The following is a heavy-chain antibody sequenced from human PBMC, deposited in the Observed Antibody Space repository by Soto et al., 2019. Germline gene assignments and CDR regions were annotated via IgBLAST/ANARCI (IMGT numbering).Heavy chain of an antibody. V-gene: IGHV3-7*01. J-gene: IGHJ4*02. CDR1: GFTFRSYW. CDR3: ARDLYRSSSHYYGSEFDS. Sequence: GGSLRLSCAASGFTFRSYWMAWVSQPPGKGLEWVANIQTDGTEKNYVDSVKGRFTISRDNVKNSLYLQMNSLRAEDTAVYYCARDLYRSSSHYYGSEFDSWRQGILVTVSS. CDR2: IQTDGTEK. D-gene: IGHD3-10*01.